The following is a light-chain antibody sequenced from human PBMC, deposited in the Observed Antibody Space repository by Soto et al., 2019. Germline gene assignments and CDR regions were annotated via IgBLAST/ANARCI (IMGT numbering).Light chain of an antibody. CDR3: QKYNTAPYP. Sequence: EIVIAHSPATLSFSPVERATLSCRASQNVNTNLAWYQQRPGQVPKLLIYGASTRATAIPARFSGSGSGTEFTLTISSLQPEDAATYYCQKYNTAPYPFGQGTRLEIK. V-gene: IGKV3-15*01. CDR2: GAS. CDR1: QNVNTN. J-gene: IGKJ5*01.